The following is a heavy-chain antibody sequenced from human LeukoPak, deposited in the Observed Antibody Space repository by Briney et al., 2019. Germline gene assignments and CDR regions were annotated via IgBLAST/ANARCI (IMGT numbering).Heavy chain of an antibody. CDR3: AILAGRGEGGVDY. D-gene: IGHD6-13*01. Sequence: PGGSLRLSCAASGSTFSSYWMTWVRQAPGKGVEWVANIKQDGSEKYYVDSVKGRFTISRDNAKNSLYLQMNSLRAEDTAVYYCAILAGRGEGGVDYWGQGTLVTVSS. CDR1: GSTFSSYW. J-gene: IGHJ4*02. V-gene: IGHV3-7*01. CDR2: IKQDGSEK.